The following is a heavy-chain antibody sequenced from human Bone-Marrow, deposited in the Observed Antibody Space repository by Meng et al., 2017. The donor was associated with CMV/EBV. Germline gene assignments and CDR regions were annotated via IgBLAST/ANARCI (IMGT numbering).Heavy chain of an antibody. CDR3: ARVWGGDNWFDP. D-gene: IGHD3-16*01. Sequence: SETLSLTCAVYGGSFSGYYWSWIRQPPGKGLEWIGEINHSGSTNYNPSLKSRVSISIDVSKNQFSLSLSSMTAADTAVYYCARVWGGDNWFDPWGQGILVTVSS. CDR1: GGSFSGYY. V-gene: IGHV4-34*01. J-gene: IGHJ5*02. CDR2: INHSGST.